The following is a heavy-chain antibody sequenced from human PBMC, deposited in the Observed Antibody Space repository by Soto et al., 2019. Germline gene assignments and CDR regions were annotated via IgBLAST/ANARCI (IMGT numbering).Heavy chain of an antibody. CDR3: ARGVKSDYVWGSYRPYFYY. CDR1: GYTFTSYG. Sequence: QVQLVQSGAEVKKPGASVKVSCKASGYTFTSYGISWVRQAPGQGLEWMGWISAYNGNTNYAQKLQGRVTMTTDTSTSTAGMERRRSRSDDTAVYYCARGVKSDYVWGSYRPYFYYWGQGTLVTVSS. V-gene: IGHV1-18*01. CDR2: ISAYNGNT. D-gene: IGHD3-16*02. J-gene: IGHJ4*02.